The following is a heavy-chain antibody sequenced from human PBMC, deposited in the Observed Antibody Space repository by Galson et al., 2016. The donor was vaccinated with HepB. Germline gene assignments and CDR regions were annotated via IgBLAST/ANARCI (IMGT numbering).Heavy chain of an antibody. CDR1: GYTYTSYY. Sequence: SVKVSCKASGYTYTSYYMHWVRQAPGRGLEWMGLVHPSGDTTIYARNFQGRVTMTRDTSASSVYIEVSSLKSEDTAVYYCATGNGYNGGPLDHWGQGTLVTVSS. J-gene: IGHJ4*02. D-gene: IGHD5-24*01. V-gene: IGHV1-46*01. CDR2: VHPSGDTT. CDR3: ATGNGYNGGPLDH.